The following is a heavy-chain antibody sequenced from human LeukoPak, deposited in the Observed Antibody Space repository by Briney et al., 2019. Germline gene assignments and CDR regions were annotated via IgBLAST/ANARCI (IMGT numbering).Heavy chain of an antibody. J-gene: IGHJ6*03. CDR1: GFTFSSYA. Sequence: PGGSLRLSCAASGFTFSSYAMSWVRRAPGKGLEWVSAISGSGGSTYYADSVKGRFTISRDNSKNTLYLQMNSLRAEDTAVYYCAKGYSSSLYYYYYMDVWGKGTTVTVSS. D-gene: IGHD6-6*01. CDR3: AKGYSSSLYYYYYMDV. V-gene: IGHV3-23*01. CDR2: ISGSGGST.